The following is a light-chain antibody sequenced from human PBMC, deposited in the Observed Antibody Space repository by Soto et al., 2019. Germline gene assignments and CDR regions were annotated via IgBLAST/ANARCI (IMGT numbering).Light chain of an antibody. Sequence: QAVLTQPASVSGSPGQSITISCTGTSSDVGSSKYVSWFQQHPGKAPKLMIYEVSNRPSGVSSRFSGSKSGNTASLTISGLQAEDEADYYCASYTTTTTLVVFGGGTKVTVL. CDR2: EVS. CDR1: SSDVGSSKY. V-gene: IGLV2-14*01. J-gene: IGLJ2*01. CDR3: ASYTTTTTLVV.